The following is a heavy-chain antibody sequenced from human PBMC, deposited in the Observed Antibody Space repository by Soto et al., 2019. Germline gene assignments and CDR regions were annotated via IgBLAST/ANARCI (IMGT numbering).Heavy chain of an antibody. J-gene: IGHJ6*02. CDR1: GFTFSDYA. Sequence: PGGSLRLSCLASGFTFSDYAMTWVRHVPGRGLEWVASLDGAGGSTIYYADSVKGRFTISRDNAKNSLYLQMNSLRAEDTAVYYCARRDQYSSSWAYYYYGMDVWGQGTTVTVSS. CDR3: ARRDQYSSSWAYYYYGMDV. D-gene: IGHD6-13*01. V-gene: IGHV3-48*03. CDR2: LDGAGGSTI.